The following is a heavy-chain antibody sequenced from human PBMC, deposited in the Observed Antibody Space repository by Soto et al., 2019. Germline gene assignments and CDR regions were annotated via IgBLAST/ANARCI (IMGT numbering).Heavy chain of an antibody. CDR2: IIPIFGTA. Sequence: QVQLVQSGAEVKKPGSSVKVSCKASGGTFSSYAISWVRQAPGQGLEWMGGIIPIFGTANYAQKFQGRVTITADESTSTADMELSSLRSEDTAVYYCARKRAPYYYYGMDVWGQGTTVTVSS. J-gene: IGHJ6*02. CDR1: GGTFSSYA. V-gene: IGHV1-69*01. CDR3: ARKRAPYYYYGMDV.